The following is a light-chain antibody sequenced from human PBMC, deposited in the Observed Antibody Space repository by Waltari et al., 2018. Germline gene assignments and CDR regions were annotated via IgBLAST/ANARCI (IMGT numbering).Light chain of an antibody. Sequence: EIVLTQSPATLSLSPGERATLSCRASQGVSSYLAWYQQNAGQAPRLLIYDASNRATGIPARFSGSGSGTDFTLTISSLEPEDFAVYYCQQRSNWSLTFGGGTKVEIK. J-gene: IGKJ4*01. V-gene: IGKV3-11*01. CDR1: QGVSSY. CDR3: QQRSNWSLT. CDR2: DAS.